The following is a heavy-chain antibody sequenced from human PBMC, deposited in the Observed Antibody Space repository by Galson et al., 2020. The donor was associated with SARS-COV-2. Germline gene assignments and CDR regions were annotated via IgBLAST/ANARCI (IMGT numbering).Heavy chain of an antibody. CDR3: ARESPVAGPLDV. CDR1: GFTFSSYG. Sequence: SLRLSCAASGFTFSSYGMHWVRQAPGKGLEWVAVIWYDGSNKYYADSVKGRFTISRDNSKNTLYLQMNSLRAEDTAVYYCARESPVAGPLDVWGQGTTVTVSS. J-gene: IGHJ6*02. D-gene: IGHD6-19*01. CDR2: IWYDGSNK. V-gene: IGHV3-33*01.